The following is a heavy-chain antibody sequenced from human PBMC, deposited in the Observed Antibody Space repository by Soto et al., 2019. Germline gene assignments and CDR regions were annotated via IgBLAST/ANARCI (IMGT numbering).Heavy chain of an antibody. V-gene: IGHV4-39*01. J-gene: IGHJ4*02. CDR2: IYYSGST. CDR3: ASFGPTLSRGMVRGVPPSY. D-gene: IGHD3-10*01. CDR1: GGSISSSSYY. Sequence: SETLSLTCTVSGGSISSSSYYWGWIRQPPGKGLEWIGSIYYSGSTYYNPSLKSRVTISVDTSKNQFSLKLSSVTAADTAVYYCASFGPTLSRGMVRGVPPSYWGQGTLVTVSS.